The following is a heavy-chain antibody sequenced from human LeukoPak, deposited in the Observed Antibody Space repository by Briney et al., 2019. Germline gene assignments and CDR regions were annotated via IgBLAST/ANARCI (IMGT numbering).Heavy chain of an antibody. V-gene: IGHV4-31*03. J-gene: IGHJ4*02. CDR1: GGSISSGGYY. CDR3: ARGYDSSGYYFDY. CDR2: IYYSGST. Sequence: NPSETLSLTCTVSGGSISSGGYYWSWIRQHPGKGLEWIGYIYYSGSTNYNPSLKSRVTISVDTSKNQFSLKLSSVTAADTAVYYCARGYDSSGYYFDYWGQGTLVTVSS. D-gene: IGHD3-22*01.